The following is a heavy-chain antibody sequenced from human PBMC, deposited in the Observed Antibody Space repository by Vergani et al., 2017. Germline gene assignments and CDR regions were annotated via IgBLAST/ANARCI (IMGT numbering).Heavy chain of an antibody. D-gene: IGHD1-14*01. CDR2: IIPILGIA. J-gene: IGHJ6*03. V-gene: IGHV1-69*04. CDR3: STGFDYYYMDV. Sequence: QVQLVQSGAEVKKPGCSVKVSCKASGGTLSSYAISWVRQAPGHGREWMGRIIPILGIANYAQKFQGRVTITAYKSTSTASMELSSLRSEDTAGYYCSTGFDYYYMDVWGKGTTVTVSS. CDR1: GGTLSSYA.